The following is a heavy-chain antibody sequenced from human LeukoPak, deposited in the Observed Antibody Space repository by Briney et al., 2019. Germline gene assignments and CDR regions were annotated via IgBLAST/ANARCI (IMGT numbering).Heavy chain of an antibody. J-gene: IGHJ4*02. CDR3: DTGMGYSGNSALDY. CDR1: GGSISSGSYY. V-gene: IGHV4-61*02. D-gene: IGHD4-23*01. CDR2: IYTSGST. Sequence: SETLSLTCTVSGGSISSGSYYWSWIRQPAGKGLEWIGRIYTSGSTNYNPSLKSRVTISVDTSKNQFSLKVNSVTAADTAVYYCDTGMGYSGNSALDYWGQGTLVSVSS.